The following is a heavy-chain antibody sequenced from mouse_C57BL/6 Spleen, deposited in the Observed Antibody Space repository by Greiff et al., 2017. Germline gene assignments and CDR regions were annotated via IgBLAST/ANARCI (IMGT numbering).Heavy chain of an antibody. CDR3: ARWYVGYPH. CDR2: IGPGSGST. D-gene: IGHD2-3*01. Sequence: VQGVEPGAELVKPGASVKISCKASGYTFTDYCINWVKQRPGQGLEWIGEIGPGSGSTYYNEKFKGKATLTADKSSSTAYMQRSSLTSEASAVYFCARWYVGYPHWGQGTTLTVSS. V-gene: IGHV1-77*01. J-gene: IGHJ2*01. CDR1: GYTFTDYC.